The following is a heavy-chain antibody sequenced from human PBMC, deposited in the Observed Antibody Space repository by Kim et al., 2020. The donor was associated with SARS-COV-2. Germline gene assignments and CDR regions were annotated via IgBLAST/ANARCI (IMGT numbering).Heavy chain of an antibody. CDR2: SKNKHSAYAS. CDR1: GFTFSDHY. CDR3: ATWFWGWGY. D-gene: IGHD3-10*01. J-gene: IGHJ4*02. Sequence: GGSLRLSCAASGFTFSDHYMDWVRQAPGKGLEWIGRSKNKHSAYASEYAASVRGRITVSRDESENSLYLQMNSLETEDTAMSYCATWFWGWGYWGQGTLVTVSS. V-gene: IGHV3-72*01.